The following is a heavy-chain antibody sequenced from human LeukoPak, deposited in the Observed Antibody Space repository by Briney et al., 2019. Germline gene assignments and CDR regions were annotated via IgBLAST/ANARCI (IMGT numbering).Heavy chain of an antibody. D-gene: IGHD1-26*01. CDR3: ARHVSGSYNDAFDI. J-gene: IGHJ3*02. Sequence: PSETLSLTCTVSGGSISSYYWSWIRQPPGKGLEWMGYIYYSGSTNYNPSLKSRVTISVDTSNNQFSLKLISVTAADTAVYYCARHVSGSYNDAFDIWGQGTMVTVSS. CDR1: GGSISSYY. V-gene: IGHV4-59*08. CDR2: IYYSGST.